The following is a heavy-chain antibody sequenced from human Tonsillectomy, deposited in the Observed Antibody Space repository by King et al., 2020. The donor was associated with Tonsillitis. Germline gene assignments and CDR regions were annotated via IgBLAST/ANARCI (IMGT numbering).Heavy chain of an antibody. CDR2: IPYDGSNK. D-gene: IGHD6-13*01. Sequence: QLVQSGGGVVQPGRSLRLSCAASGFSFRNYGIHWVRQAPGKGLEWVAIIPYDGSNKYYADSVKGRFTVSRDNSKNTLYLQRNSLRGEDTAVYYCAKEIAAAGDSYYSYGMAVWGQGTAVTVSS. J-gene: IGHJ6*02. CDR3: AKEIAAAGDSYYSYGMAV. V-gene: IGHV3-30*18. CDR1: GFSFRNYG.